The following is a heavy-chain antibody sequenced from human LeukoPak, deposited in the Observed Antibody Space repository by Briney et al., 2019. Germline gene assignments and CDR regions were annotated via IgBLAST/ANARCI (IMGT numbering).Heavy chain of an antibody. Sequence: GASVKVSCKASGYTFTSYGISWVRQAPGQGLEWMGWISAYNGNTNYAQKLQGRVTMTRDTSTSTAYMELRSLRPDDTAVYYCARLPNYYDSSGYYYFDYWGQGTLVTVSS. D-gene: IGHD3-22*01. CDR2: ISAYNGNT. CDR1: GYTFTSYG. CDR3: ARLPNYYDSSGYYYFDY. J-gene: IGHJ4*02. V-gene: IGHV1-18*01.